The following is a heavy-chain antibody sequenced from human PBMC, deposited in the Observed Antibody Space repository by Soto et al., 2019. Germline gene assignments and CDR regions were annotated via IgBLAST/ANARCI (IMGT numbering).Heavy chain of an antibody. J-gene: IGHJ4*02. D-gene: IGHD3-22*01. V-gene: IGHV3-23*01. Sequence: GGSLRLSCAASGFTFRIYAMSWVRQAPGKGLEWVSTISGNGGTSYADFVRGRFIISRDNSKNTLYLQMNSLRAEDTAIYYCAKDAPGSGWLSDYWGQGTRVTVS. CDR2: ISGNGGT. CDR1: GFTFRIYA. CDR3: AKDAPGSGWLSDY.